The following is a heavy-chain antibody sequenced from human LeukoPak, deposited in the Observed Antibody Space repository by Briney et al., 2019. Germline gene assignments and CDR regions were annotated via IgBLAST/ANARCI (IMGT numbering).Heavy chain of an antibody. V-gene: IGHV4-4*07. CDR2: IYTSGST. D-gene: IGHD5-18*01. CDR1: GGSISSYY. CDR3: ARDMNGYSYVGYYYYYYMDV. J-gene: IGHJ6*03. Sequence: PSETLSLTCTVSGGSISSYYWSWIRQPAGKGLEWIGRIYTSGSTNYNPSLKSRVTMSVDTSKNQFSLKLSSVTAADTAVYYCARDMNGYSYVGYYYYYYMDVWGKGTTVTVSS.